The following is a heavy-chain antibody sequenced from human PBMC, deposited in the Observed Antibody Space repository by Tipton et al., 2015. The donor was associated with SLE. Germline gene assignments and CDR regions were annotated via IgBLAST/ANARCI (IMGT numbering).Heavy chain of an antibody. CDR3: ARVRGRGYFQH. J-gene: IGHJ1*01. Sequence: TLSLTCTVSGGSISSYYWSRIRQPPGKGLEWIGYIYYSGSTNYNPSLKSRVTISVDTSKNQFSLKLSSVTAADTAVYYCARVRGRGYFQHWGQGTLVTVSS. V-gene: IGHV4-59*01. CDR1: GGSISSYY. D-gene: IGHD3-10*01. CDR2: IYYSGST.